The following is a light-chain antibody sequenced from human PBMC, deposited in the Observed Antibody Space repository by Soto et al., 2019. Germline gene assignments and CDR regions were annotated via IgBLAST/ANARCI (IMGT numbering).Light chain of an antibody. J-gene: IGKJ3*01. CDR3: QQTYSTPYT. V-gene: IGKV1-39*01. CDR1: QRITTY. CDR2: TSG. Sequence: IQMTQSPSSLSASVGDRVTITCRASQRITTYLNWYQQKPGEAPKLLISTSGTLQRGVPSRFSGSGSGTDFTLTITALRPEDFATYFCQQTYSTPYTFGPGTKVDVK.